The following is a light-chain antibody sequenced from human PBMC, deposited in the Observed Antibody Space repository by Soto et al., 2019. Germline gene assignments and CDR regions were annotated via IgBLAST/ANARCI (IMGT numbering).Light chain of an antibody. CDR2: KAS. Sequence: DIQMTQSPSTLSASVGDRVTITCRASQSISSWLAWYQQKPGTAPKLLIYKASTLQSGVPSRLSGSGSGTEFTLTICSLQPRDFATYYCQQYRDNWTFGQGSKVDI. V-gene: IGKV1-5*03. CDR3: QQYRDNWT. CDR1: QSISSW. J-gene: IGKJ1*01.